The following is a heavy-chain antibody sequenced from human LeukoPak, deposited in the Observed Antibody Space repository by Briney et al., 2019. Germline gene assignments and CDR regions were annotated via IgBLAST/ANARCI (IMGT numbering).Heavy chain of an antibody. J-gene: IGHJ4*02. CDR2: IWYDGSNK. V-gene: IGHV3-33*01. CDR3: ARDSGLTYYYYDSSCYFDY. Sequence: PGGSLRLSCAASGLTFSSYGMHWVRQAPGKGLEWVAFIWYDGSNKYYADSVKGRFTISRDNSKNTLYLQMNSLRAEDTAVYYCARDSGLTYYYYDSSCYFDYWGQGTLVTVSS. CDR1: GLTFSSYG. D-gene: IGHD3-22*01.